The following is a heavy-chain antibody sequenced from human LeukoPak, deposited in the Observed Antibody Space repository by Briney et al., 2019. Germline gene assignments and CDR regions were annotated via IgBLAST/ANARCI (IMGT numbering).Heavy chain of an antibody. V-gene: IGHV3-33*01. Sequence: SGGSLRLSCAASGFTFSSYGMHWVRQAPGKGLEWVAVIWYDGGNKYYADSVKGRFTISRDNSKNTLYLQMNSLRAEDTAVYYCARDLYYGSGSYSFFDYWGQGTLVTVSS. J-gene: IGHJ4*02. D-gene: IGHD3-10*01. CDR1: GFTFSSYG. CDR3: ARDLYYGSGSYSFFDY. CDR2: IWYDGGNK.